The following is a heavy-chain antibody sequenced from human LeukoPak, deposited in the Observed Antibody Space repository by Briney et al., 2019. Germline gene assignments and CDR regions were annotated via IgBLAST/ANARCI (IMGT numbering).Heavy chain of an antibody. V-gene: IGHV4-39*01. CDR3: ARRPTWFGEYFDY. CDR2: IYYSGST. Sequence: NPSETLSLTCTVSGGSISSSSYYWGWIRQPPGKGLEWIGSIYYSGSTYYNPSLKSRVTIFVDTSKNQFSLKLSSVTAADTAVYYCARRPTWFGEYFDYWGQVTLVTVSS. CDR1: GGSISSSSYY. D-gene: IGHD3-10*01. J-gene: IGHJ4*02.